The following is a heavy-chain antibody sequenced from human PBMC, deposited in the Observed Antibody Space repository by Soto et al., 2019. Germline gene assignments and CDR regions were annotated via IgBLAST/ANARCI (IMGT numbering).Heavy chain of an antibody. CDR2: IYYSGST. CDR3: ASTNRGDFWSGYSRYYYYYMDV. V-gene: IGHV4-59*08. Sequence: SETLSLTCTVSGGSISSYYWSWIRQPPGQGCECIGYIYYSGSTHSTPSLKSRVPISVDTSKNQFSLKLSSVIAADTAVYYCASTNRGDFWSGYSRYYYYYMDVWGKGTTVT. J-gene: IGHJ6*03. CDR1: GGSISSYY. D-gene: IGHD3-3*01.